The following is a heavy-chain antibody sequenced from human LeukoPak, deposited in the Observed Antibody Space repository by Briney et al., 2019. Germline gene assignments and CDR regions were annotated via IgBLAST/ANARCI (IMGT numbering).Heavy chain of an antibody. Sequence: VWSFSVYRAATEFTFGRNAMRWGRQAQRKGLKWVSAISGSGGSTYYADSVKGRFTISRDNSRNTLYLQMNSLRAEDTAVYYCARIVRGGGYGMDVWGQGTTVTVSS. J-gene: IGHJ6*02. D-gene: IGHD3-10*01. CDR1: EFTFGRNA. V-gene: IGHV3-23*01. CDR2: ISGSGGST. CDR3: ARIVRGGGYGMDV.